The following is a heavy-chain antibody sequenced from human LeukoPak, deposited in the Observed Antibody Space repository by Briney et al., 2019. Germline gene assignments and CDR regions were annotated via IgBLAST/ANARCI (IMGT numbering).Heavy chain of an antibody. J-gene: IGHJ4*02. V-gene: IGHV3-66*01. D-gene: IGHD2-15*01. Sequence: GGSLRLSCAASGFTVSSNYMSWVRPAPGKGLEWVSVIYSGGSTYYADSVKGRFTISRDNSKNTLYLQMNSLRAEDTAVYYCAKDCSGGSCYFDYWGQGTLVTVSS. CDR3: AKDCSGGSCYFDY. CDR2: IYSGGST. CDR1: GFTVSSNY.